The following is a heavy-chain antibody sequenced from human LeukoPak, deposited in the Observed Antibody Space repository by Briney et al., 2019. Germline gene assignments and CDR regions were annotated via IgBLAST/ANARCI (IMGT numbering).Heavy chain of an antibody. CDR3: ARPYPYYSSGYYSHRDDY. J-gene: IGHJ4*02. D-gene: IGHD3-22*01. CDR2: ISYDGSNK. CDR1: GFTFSSYA. V-gene: IGHV3-30*04. Sequence: GGSLSLSCAASGFTFSSYAMLWVRQAPGKGLEWVAVISYDGSNKYYADSVKGRFTISRDNSKNTLYLQMNSLRAEDTAVYYCARPYPYYSSGYYSHRDDYWGQGTLVTVSS.